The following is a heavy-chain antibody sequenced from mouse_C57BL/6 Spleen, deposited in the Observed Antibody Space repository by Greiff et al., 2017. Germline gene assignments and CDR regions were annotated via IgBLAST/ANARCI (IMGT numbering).Heavy chain of an antibody. V-gene: IGHV1-52*01. D-gene: IGHD1-1*01. J-gene: IGHJ2*01. CDR1: GYTFTSYW. CDR3: ARRGNYYGVPYFDY. CDR2: IDPSDSET. Sequence: QVQLQQPGAELVRPGSSVKLSCKASGYTFTSYWMHWVKPRPIQGLEWIGNIDPSDSETPYNQKFKDKATLTVDKSSSTAYMQLSSLTSEDSAVYYCARRGNYYGVPYFDYWGQGTTLTVSS.